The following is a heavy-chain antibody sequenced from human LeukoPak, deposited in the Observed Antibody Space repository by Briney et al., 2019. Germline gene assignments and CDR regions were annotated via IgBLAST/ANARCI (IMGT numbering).Heavy chain of an antibody. Sequence: ASVKVSCKASGYTFTASYIHWVRQAPGQGPEWMGWINPNNGATDYGKNFQGRVTMTRDTSITTAYMELSRLTSDDTAVYYCARDPGSSHRWNWFDPWGQGTLVTVSS. V-gene: IGHV1-2*02. D-gene: IGHD1-26*01. CDR2: INPNNGAT. CDR3: ARDPGSSHRWNWFDP. CDR1: GYTFTASY. J-gene: IGHJ5*02.